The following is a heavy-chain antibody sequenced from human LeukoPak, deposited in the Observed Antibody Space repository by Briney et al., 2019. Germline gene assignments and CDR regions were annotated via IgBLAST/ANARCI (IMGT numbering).Heavy chain of an antibody. CDR1: GGSISSSSYY. D-gene: IGHD3-10*01. Sequence: TSETLSLTCTVSGGSISSSSYYWGWIRQPPGKGLEWIGSIYYSGSTYYNPSLKSRVTISVDTSKNQFSLKLSSVTAADTAVYYCARLRARVLLWFGESDYWGQGTLVTVSS. CDR2: IYYSGST. V-gene: IGHV4-39*01. CDR3: ARLRARVLLWFGESDY. J-gene: IGHJ4*02.